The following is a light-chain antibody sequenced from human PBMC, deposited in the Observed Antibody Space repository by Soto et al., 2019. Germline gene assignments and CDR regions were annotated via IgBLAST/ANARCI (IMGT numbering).Light chain of an antibody. J-gene: IGLJ2*01. CDR3: CSSAGGSPFAVV. V-gene: IGLV2-23*02. CDR1: SSDVGSYNL. CDR2: DIS. Sequence: QSALTQPASVSGSPGQSITISCTGTSSDVGSYNLVSWYQQHPGKAPKLMIYDISKRPSGVANRCSGSTSGNTASLTISGLLAEDEADYYCCSSAGGSPFAVVFGGGTKVTVL.